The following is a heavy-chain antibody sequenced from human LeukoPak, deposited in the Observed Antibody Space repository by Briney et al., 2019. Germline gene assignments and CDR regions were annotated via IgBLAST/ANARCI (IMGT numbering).Heavy chain of an antibody. Sequence: GGSLRLSCAASGFTFSSYEMNWGRQVPGKGLEWISYISSSGSTIYYADSVKGRFTISRDNAKNSLYLQMNSLRAEDTAVYYCARPSRPYRSSEYFQHWGQGTLVIVSS. V-gene: IGHV3-48*03. D-gene: IGHD6-13*01. CDR3: ARPSRPYRSSEYFQH. J-gene: IGHJ1*01. CDR1: GFTFSSYE. CDR2: ISSSGSTI.